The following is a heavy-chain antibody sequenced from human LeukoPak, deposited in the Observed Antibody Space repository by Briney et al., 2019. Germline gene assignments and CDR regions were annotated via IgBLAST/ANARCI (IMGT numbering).Heavy chain of an antibody. V-gene: IGHV3-23*01. CDR3: AKGGQNYDFWRFDY. CDR1: GFTFSNYA. D-gene: IGHD3-3*01. J-gene: IGHJ4*02. Sequence: GGSLRLSCAASGFTFSNYAMNWVRQAPGKGLEWVSSISGSGGSTYFAGSVKGRVTISRDNSKNTMYMQMNSPRVEDTAVYYCAKGGQNYDFWRFDYWGQGSLVTVSS. CDR2: ISGSGGST.